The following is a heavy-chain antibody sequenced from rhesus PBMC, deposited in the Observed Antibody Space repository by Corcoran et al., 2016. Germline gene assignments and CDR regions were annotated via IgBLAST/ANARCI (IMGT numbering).Heavy chain of an antibody. CDR1: GFPFSSSA. Sequence: EVQLVESGGGLVQPGGSLRLSCAASGFPFSSSAMHWFRQASGNGWVWVGRIRSKSNNYETGYAASVKGRFTISRDDSKNTAYLQMNSLKTEDTAVYYCARDLIAAAGPLDYWGQGVLVTVSS. D-gene: IGHD6S26*01. V-gene: IGHV3-118*01. J-gene: IGHJ4*01. CDR3: ARDLIAAAGPLDY. CDR2: IRSKSNNYET.